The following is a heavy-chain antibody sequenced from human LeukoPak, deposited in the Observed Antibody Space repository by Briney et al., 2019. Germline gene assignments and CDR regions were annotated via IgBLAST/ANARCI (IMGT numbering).Heavy chain of an antibody. CDR3: ARHRAVAAGADFDY. CDR2: IYYSGST. D-gene: IGHD6-13*01. Sequence: SETLSLTCTVSGGSISSYYWSWIRQPPGKGLEWIGYIYYSGSTNYNPSLKSRVTISVDTSKNQFSLKLSSVTAADTAVYYCARHRAVAAGADFDYWGQGTLVTVSS. V-gene: IGHV4-59*01. CDR1: GGSISSYY. J-gene: IGHJ4*02.